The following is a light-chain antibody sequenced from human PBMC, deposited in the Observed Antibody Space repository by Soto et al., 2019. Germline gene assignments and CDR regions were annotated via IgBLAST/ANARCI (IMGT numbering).Light chain of an antibody. Sequence: QSVLTQPASVSGSPGQSITISCTGTSSDVGGYKYVSWYQQHPDKAHKLIIYDVTNRPSGISNRFSGSKSGNTASLTIYRLQAEDEADYYCSSYTSSSSYVFGTGTKVTVL. V-gene: IGLV2-14*01. CDR1: SSDVGGYKY. CDR3: SSYTSSSSYV. J-gene: IGLJ1*01. CDR2: DVT.